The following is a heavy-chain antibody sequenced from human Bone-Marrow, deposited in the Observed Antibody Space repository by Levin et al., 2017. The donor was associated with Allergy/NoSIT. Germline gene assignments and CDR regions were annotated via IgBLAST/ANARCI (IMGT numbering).Heavy chain of an antibody. CDR1: GFSVSENF. Sequence: GESLKISCEVSGFSVSENFLSWVRQTPGKGLEWVSVVYGGGSTYYADSVKGRFIVSRDMAKNTIFLQLNDLRAEDTAVYYCVREGFCSDGICYSGSDGSSWGQGTLVTVS. D-gene: IGHD2-15*01. CDR2: VYGGGST. V-gene: IGHV3-53*01. CDR3: VREGFCSDGICYSGSDGSS. J-gene: IGHJ5*02.